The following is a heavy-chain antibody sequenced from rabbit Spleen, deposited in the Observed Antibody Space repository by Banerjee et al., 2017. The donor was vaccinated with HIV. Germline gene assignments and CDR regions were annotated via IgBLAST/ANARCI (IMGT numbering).Heavy chain of an antibody. CDR2: IYASDSSGST. Sequence: QQQLVESGGGLVKPGGTLTLTCKASGIDFTSYYFICWVRQAPGKGLEWIACIYASDSSGSTFYASWAKGRFTIYKTSSTTVTLQMTSLTAADAATYFCARDLPNVIGWNLNLWGPGTLVTVS. J-gene: IGHJ4*01. V-gene: IGHV1S45*01. CDR1: GIDFTSYYF. D-gene: IGHD2-1*01. CDR3: ARDLPNVIGWNLNL.